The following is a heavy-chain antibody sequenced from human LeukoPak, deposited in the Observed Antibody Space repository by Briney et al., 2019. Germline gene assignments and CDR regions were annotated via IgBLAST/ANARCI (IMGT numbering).Heavy chain of an antibody. D-gene: IGHD4-17*01. CDR2: ISYHGNNK. J-gene: IGHJ4*02. Sequence: GGSLRLSCAASGFIFSDFAMHWVRQAPGKGLEWVAVISYHGNNKYYADSVKGRFAISRDNARNTLYLQMNSLRPEDAAVYSCVREDYGEYHFDYWGQGTPVTVSS. CDR1: GFIFSDFA. CDR3: VREDYGEYHFDY. V-gene: IGHV3-30*09.